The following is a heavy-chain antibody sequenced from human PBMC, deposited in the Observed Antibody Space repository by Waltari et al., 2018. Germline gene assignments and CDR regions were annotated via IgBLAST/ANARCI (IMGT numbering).Heavy chain of an antibody. J-gene: IGHJ3*02. D-gene: IGHD1-26*01. CDR3: ARENGSYYAFDI. CDR1: GFNFRSYR. CDR2: ISSSSSYI. Sequence: EVQLVESGGGLVKPGGSLRLSCAASGFNFRSYRMNWVRQAPGKGLEWVSSISSSSSYIYYADSVKGRFTISRDNAKNSLYLQMNSLRAEDTAVYYCARENGSYYAFDIWGQGTMVTVSS. V-gene: IGHV3-21*01.